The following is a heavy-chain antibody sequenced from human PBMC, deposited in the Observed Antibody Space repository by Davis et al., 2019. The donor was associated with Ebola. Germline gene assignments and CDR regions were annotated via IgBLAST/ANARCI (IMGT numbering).Heavy chain of an antibody. D-gene: IGHD3-22*01. CDR2: IYYSGRT. CDR3: ARDKSQGYYDSTGYWHGMDV. CDR1: GDSISSGHYY. Sequence: SETLSLTCTVSGDSISSGHYYWSWIRQPPGKGLEWIGNIYYSGRTDYNPSLNSRVSMSIDTSKNQFSLTLSSVSAADTAVYYCARDKSQGYYDSTGYWHGMDVWGRGTTVIVSS. V-gene: IGHV4-61*01. J-gene: IGHJ6*04.